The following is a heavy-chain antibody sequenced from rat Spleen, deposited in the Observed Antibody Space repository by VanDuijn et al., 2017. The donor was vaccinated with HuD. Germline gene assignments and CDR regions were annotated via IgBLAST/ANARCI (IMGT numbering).Heavy chain of an antibody. Sequence: EVQLVESGGGLVQPGRSLKLSCVASGFTFNNYWMTWIRQAPGKGLEWVASITNTGGSIYYPDSVKGRFTISRDNAKSTLYLQMDSLRSEDTATYYCARHFYGYTYGRDWYFDFWGPGTMVTVSS. CDR1: GFTFNNYW. CDR3: ARHFYGYTYGRDWYFDF. J-gene: IGHJ1*01. V-gene: IGHV5-31*01. CDR2: ITNTGGSI. D-gene: IGHD1-9*01.